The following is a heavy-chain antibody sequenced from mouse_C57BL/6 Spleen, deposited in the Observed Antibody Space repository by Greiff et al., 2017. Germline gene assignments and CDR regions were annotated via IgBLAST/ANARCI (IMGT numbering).Heavy chain of an antibody. CDR1: GYTFTSYG. V-gene: IGHV1-81*01. Sequence: VMLVESGAELARPGASVKLSCKASGYTFTSYGISWVKQRTGQGLEWIGEIYPRSGNTYYNEKFKGKATLTADKSSSTAYMELRSLTSEDSAVYFCARSGITTDYYAMDYWGQGTSVTVSS. CDR3: ARSGITTDYYAMDY. J-gene: IGHJ4*01. CDR2: IYPRSGNT. D-gene: IGHD2-4*01.